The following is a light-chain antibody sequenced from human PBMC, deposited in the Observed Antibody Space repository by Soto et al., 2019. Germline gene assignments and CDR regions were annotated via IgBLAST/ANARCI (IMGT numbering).Light chain of an antibody. CDR2: EAS. J-gene: IGKJ1*01. V-gene: IGKV1-5*03. CDR3: QHYSSYSEA. CDR1: QTISSW. Sequence: IQLTQSPSFLSASVGDRFTITCRASQTISSWLAWYQQKPGKAPKLLIYEASTLKSGVPSRFSGSGSGTEFTLTISSLQPDDFATYYCQHYSSYSEAFGQGTKVDIK.